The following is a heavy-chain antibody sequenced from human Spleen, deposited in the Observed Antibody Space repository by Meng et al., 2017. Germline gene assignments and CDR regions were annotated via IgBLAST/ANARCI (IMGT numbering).Heavy chain of an antibody. CDR1: GGSFSGFY. Sequence: VQLYPSGAGLVKASENLFLTCAVSGGSFSGFYWSWIRQPPGQGLQLIGEINDNGRPNFNPSLRKRVTMSVDVSKNQFSRNVSSMTASDTDVYYCARVGSVQSPWGQGTLVTVSS. CDR3: ARVGSVQSP. J-gene: IGHJ5*02. D-gene: IGHD3-10*01. V-gene: IGHV4-34*01. CDR2: INDNGRP.